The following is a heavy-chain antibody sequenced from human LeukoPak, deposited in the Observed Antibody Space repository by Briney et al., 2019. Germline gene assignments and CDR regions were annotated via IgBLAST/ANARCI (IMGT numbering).Heavy chain of an antibody. Sequence: QPGGSLRLSCAASGFTVSTSYMSWVRQAPGQGLEWVSIMFSGGATRYADSVKGRFTIARDNSENTLYLQMNSLRAEDTAMYYCARQNWELKFWGQGTLVTVAS. CDR3: ARQNWELKF. CDR2: MFSGGAT. CDR1: GFTVSTSY. V-gene: IGHV3-53*01. J-gene: IGHJ4*02. D-gene: IGHD1-26*01.